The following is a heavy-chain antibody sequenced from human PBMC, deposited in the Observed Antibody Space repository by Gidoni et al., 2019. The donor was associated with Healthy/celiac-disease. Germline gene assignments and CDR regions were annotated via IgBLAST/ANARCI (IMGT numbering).Heavy chain of an antibody. CDR2: LRYDGSNK. V-gene: IGHV3-30*02. J-gene: IGHJ6*02. Sequence: QVQLVESGGGVLPPGGPLRLSCAASAFPFSVYGTNWVRQAPGKGLERVAFLRYDGSNKHYADSVKGRFTISRDNSKNTLYLQMNSLRAEDTAVYYCAKDSVYNWNPSGYYYYGMDVWGQGTTVTVSS. CDR3: AKDSVYNWNPSGYYYYGMDV. CDR1: AFPFSVYG. D-gene: IGHD1-20*01.